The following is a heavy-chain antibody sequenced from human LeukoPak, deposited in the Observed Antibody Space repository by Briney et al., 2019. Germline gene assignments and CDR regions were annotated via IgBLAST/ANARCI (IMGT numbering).Heavy chain of an antibody. J-gene: IGHJ4*02. V-gene: IGHV3-74*01. CDR1: GFTFSSNW. CDR3: VRDGVGAPPFDY. D-gene: IGHD1-26*01. CDR2: NKGDGSST. Sequence: PGGSLRLSCAASGFTFSSNWMHWVRQAPGKGLVWVSCNKGDGSSTSYADSVKGRFTISRDNAKNTLFLQMNSLRAEDTAVYYCVRDGVGAPPFDYWGQGALVTVSS.